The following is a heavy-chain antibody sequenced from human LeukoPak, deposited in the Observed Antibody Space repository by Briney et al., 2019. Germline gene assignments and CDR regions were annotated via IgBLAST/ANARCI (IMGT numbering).Heavy chain of an antibody. CDR1: GFTFDDYG. D-gene: IGHD3-10*01. V-gene: IGHV3-20*01. CDR2: INWNGGST. J-gene: IGHJ4*02. CDR3: ARDLGYYYGSGSYDY. Sequence: GGSLRLSCAAPGFTFDDYGMSWVRQAPGKGLEWVSGINWNGGSTGYADSVKGRFTISRDNAKNSLYLQMNSLRAEDTALYHCARDLGYYYGSGSYDYWGQGTLVTVSS.